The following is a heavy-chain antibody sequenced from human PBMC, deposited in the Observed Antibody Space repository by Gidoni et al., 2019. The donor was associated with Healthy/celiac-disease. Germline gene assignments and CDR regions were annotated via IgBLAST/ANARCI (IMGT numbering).Heavy chain of an antibody. V-gene: IGHV1-24*01. D-gene: IGHD6-19*01. Sequence: QVQLVQSGAEVKQPGASVKVSCKVSGYTLPDLSMHWVRQAPGKGLEWMGGFDPEDGETIYAQKFQGRVTMTEDTSTDTAYMELSSLRSEDTAVYYCATGSQWLVQGYYYYGMDVWGQGTTVTVSS. J-gene: IGHJ6*02. CDR1: GYTLPDLS. CDR3: ATGSQWLVQGYYYYGMDV. CDR2: FDPEDGET.